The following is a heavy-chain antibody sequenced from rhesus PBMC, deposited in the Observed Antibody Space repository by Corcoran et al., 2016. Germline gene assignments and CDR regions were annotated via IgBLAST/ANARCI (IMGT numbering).Heavy chain of an antibody. V-gene: IGHV4S11*01. D-gene: IGHD1-1*01. Sequence: QVQLQESGPGLVKPLETLSLTCAVSGGSISSNYWSWIRQAPGKGLEWIGYIDVRGSITNTNPSLKSRVPLSVDTSKNQLSRKLSYVTAADTAGYYCARHAPQELEPWGQGVLVTVSS. CDR1: GGSISSNY. CDR3: ARHAPQELEP. CDR2: IDVRGSIT. J-gene: IGHJ4*01.